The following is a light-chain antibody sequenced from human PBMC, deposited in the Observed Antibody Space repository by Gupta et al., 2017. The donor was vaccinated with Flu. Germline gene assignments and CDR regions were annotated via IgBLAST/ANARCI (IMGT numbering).Light chain of an antibody. CDR3: GTWDSRLSAGQ. J-gene: IGLJ3*02. CDR1: NSNIGINY. V-gene: IGLV1-51*01. CDR2: DND. Sequence: QSVLPPPPSVSAAPGQNVTISCSGSNSNIGINYVSWYQQLPRTAPKLLIYDNDKRPSGIPDRFSGSKSDTSATLDITGLQAGDEADYYCGTWDSRLSAGQFGGGTKLTVL.